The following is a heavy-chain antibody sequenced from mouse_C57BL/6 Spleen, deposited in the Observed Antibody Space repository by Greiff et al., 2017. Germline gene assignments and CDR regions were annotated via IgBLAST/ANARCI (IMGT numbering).Heavy chain of an antibody. CDR1: GYTFTSYW. V-gene: IGHV1-64*01. Sequence: QVQLQQPGAELVKPGASVKLSCKASGYTFTSYWMHWVKQRPGQGLEWIGMIHPNSGSTNYNQKFKSKATLTVDKSSSTAYMQLSSLTSEGSAVYYCARSGDYDGYFDYWGQGTTLTVSS. CDR3: ARSGDYDGYFDY. J-gene: IGHJ2*01. CDR2: IHPNSGST. D-gene: IGHD2-4*01.